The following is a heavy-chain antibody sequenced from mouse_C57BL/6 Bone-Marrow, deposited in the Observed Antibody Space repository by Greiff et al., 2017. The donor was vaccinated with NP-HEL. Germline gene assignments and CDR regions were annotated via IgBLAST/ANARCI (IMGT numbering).Heavy chain of an antibody. CDR1: GFTFSDYG. V-gene: IGHV5-15*01. D-gene: IGHD1-1*01. CDR3: ARRDTGVTFDV. J-gene: IGHJ1*03. CDR2: ISNLAYSI. Sequence: EVKLMESGGGLVQPGGSLKLSCAASGFTFSDYGMAWVRQAPRKGPEWVAFISNLAYSIYYADTVTGLFTISRENAKNTLDLEMSSLRAEDTAMYYCARRDTGVTFDVWGTGTTGTVSS.